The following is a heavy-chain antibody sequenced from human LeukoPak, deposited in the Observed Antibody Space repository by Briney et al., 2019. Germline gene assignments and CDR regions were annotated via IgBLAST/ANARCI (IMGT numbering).Heavy chain of an antibody. Sequence: GGSLRLSCAASGFTVSSNYMSWVRQAPGKGLEWVSVIYSGGSTYYADSVKGRFTISRDNSKNTLYLQMNSLRAEDTAVHYCARGATYYYGSGSYYRPYYFDYWGQGTLVTVSS. V-gene: IGHV3-53*01. D-gene: IGHD3-10*01. J-gene: IGHJ4*02. CDR3: ARGATYYYGSGSYYRPYYFDY. CDR2: IYSGGST. CDR1: GFTVSSNY.